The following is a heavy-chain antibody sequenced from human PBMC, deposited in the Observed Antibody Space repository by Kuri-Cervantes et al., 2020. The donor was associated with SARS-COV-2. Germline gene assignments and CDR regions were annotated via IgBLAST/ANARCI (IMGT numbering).Heavy chain of an antibody. Sequence: ETLSLTCTVSGGSISSSSYYWGWIRQPPGKGLEWVSAISGSGGSTYYADSVKGRFTISRDNSKNTLYLQMDSLRAEDTAVYYCAKDQGIAAAGWGVDVWGKGTTVTVSS. J-gene: IGHJ6*04. V-gene: IGHV3-23*01. CDR2: ISGSGGST. D-gene: IGHD6-13*01. CDR3: AKDQGIAAAGWGVDV. CDR1: GGSISSSSYY.